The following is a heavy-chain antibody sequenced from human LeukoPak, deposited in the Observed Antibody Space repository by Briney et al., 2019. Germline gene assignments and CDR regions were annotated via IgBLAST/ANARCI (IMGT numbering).Heavy chain of an antibody. Sequence: PGGSLTLSCAASGYTFSDFSVNWVRQAPGKGLEWVSSISVRSNYRYYADSVRGRFTISRDDARDSLFLQMNSLRAEDTAVYFCVRLRRNSDRSGYYYYYDYWGKGTLVTVSS. CDR3: VRLRRNSDRSGYYYYYDY. V-gene: IGHV3-21*01. CDR2: ISVRSNYR. D-gene: IGHD3-22*01. CDR1: GYTFSDFS. J-gene: IGHJ4*02.